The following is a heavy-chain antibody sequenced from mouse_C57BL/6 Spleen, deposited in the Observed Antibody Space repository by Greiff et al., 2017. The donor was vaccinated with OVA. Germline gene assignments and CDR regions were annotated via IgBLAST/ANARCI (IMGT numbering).Heavy chain of an antibody. CDR3: ARGATTVVKDY. D-gene: IGHD1-1*01. V-gene: IGHV1-76*01. J-gene: IGHJ2*01. Sequence: QVQLKQSGAELVRPGASVKLSCKASGYTFTDYYINWVKQRPGQGLEWIARIYPGSGNTYYNEKFKGKATLTAEKSSSTAYMQLSSLTSEDSAVYFCARGATTVVKDYWGQGTTLTVSS. CDR2: IYPGSGNT. CDR1: GYTFTDYY.